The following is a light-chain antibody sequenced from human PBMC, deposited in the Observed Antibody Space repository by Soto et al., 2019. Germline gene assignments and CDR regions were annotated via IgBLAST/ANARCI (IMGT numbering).Light chain of an antibody. V-gene: IGKV3-20*01. CDR2: GAS. CDR1: QSVSTNY. J-gene: IGKJ3*01. Sequence: EIVLTQSPGTLSLSPGERATLSCRASQSVSTNYLAWFQQKPGQAPRLLIYGASSRATGIPDRFSGSGSGTDFTLIIRRLEPEDFAVYFCHHYGTAPILSFGPGTKVDFK. CDR3: HHYGTAPILS.